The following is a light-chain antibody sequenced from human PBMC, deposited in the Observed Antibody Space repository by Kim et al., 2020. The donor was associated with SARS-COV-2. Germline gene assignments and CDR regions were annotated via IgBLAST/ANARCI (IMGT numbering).Light chain of an antibody. Sequence: GQLLSLASTATICDGGSYNFVSLYQQRPGKAPKLVIYDVSNRPSGVPGRFSGSKSGNTASLTVSGLQSEDEADYYCNSYAGNNHWVFGGGTQLTVL. V-gene: IGLV2-8*01. CDR3: NSYAGNNHWV. J-gene: IGLJ3*02. CDR1: ICDGGSYNF. CDR2: DVS.